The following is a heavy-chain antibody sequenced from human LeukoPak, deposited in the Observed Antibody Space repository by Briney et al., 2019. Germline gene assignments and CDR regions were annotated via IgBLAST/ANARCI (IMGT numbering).Heavy chain of an antibody. CDR2: INPNSGGT. D-gene: IGHD6-6*01. J-gene: IGHJ4*02. CDR3: ARKYSSWGYFDY. CDR1: GYTFTGYY. Sequence: ASVKVSCKASGYTFTGYYMHWVRQAPGQGLEWMGWINPNSGGTNYAQKFQGRVTMTRDTSISIAYMELSRLRSDDTAVYYCARKYSSWGYFDYWGQGTLVTVSS. V-gene: IGHV1-2*02.